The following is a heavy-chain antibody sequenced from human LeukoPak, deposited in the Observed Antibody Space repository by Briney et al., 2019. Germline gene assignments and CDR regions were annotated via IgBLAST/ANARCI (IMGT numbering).Heavy chain of an antibody. Sequence: GGSLRLSCAASGFTFSSSAMSWVRQAPGKGLEWVSNISGSGGRTHYADSVKGRFTISRDNAKNSLYLQMNSLRAEDTAVYYCAKDLDYYDSSGYYFGWYFDLWGRGTLVTVSS. CDR2: ISGSGGRT. V-gene: IGHV3-23*01. CDR3: AKDLDYYDSSGYYFGWYFDL. J-gene: IGHJ2*01. D-gene: IGHD3-22*01. CDR1: GFTFSSSA.